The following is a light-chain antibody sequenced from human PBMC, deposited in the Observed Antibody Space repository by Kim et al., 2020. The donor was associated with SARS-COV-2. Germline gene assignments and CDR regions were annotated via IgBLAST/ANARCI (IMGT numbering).Light chain of an antibody. CDR2: QDS. J-gene: IGLJ3*02. CDR3: QAWDSSTVV. CDR1: KLGNKY. Sequence: SYELTQPHSVSVSPGQTATITCSGDKLGNKYVCWYQQKPGQSPLLVIYQDSKRPSGIPERFSGSNSGNTATLTISGTQAMDEADFYCQAWDSSTVVFGGGTHLTFL. V-gene: IGLV3-1*01.